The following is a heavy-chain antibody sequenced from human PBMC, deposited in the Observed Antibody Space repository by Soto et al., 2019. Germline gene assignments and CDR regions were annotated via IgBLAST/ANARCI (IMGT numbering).Heavy chain of an antibody. CDR3: ATQTISYTWGV. CDR2: LSRGDER. CDR1: GAPITTTKW. D-gene: IGHD3-16*01. Sequence: QVQLQESGPGLVKPSETLSLTCTVSGAPITTTKWWAWVRLPPGKGLEWIGELSRGDERSSNPSLEGRFTMSLDKSNIHLSLKLTSVTAADTSMYYCATQTISYTWGVWGRGTSVSVSS. J-gene: IGHJ6*02. V-gene: IGHV4-4*02.